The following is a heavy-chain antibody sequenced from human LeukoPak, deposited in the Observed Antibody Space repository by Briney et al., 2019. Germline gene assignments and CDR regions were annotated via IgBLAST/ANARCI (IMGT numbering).Heavy chain of an antibody. Sequence: SETLSLTCTVSGGSISSSSYYWGWIRQPPGKGLEWIGSIYYSGSTYYNPSLKSRVTISVDTSKNQFSLKLSSVTAADTAVYYCARSWNDAAELYYFDYWGQGTLVTVSS. J-gene: IGHJ4*02. D-gene: IGHD1-1*01. CDR3: ARSWNDAAELYYFDY. CDR1: GGSISSSSYY. CDR2: IYYSGST. V-gene: IGHV4-39*07.